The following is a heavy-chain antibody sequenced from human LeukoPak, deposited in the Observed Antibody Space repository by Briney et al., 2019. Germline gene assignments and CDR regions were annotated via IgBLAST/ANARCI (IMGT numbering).Heavy chain of an antibody. CDR1: GFTFSNYA. D-gene: IGHD3-10*02. CDR2: ISDNGDSK. Sequence: GGSLRLSCAASGFTFSNYAMSWVRQAPGKGLVWVSVISDNGDSKYYADFVKGRFTISRDNSENTLFLQMNSLRAEGTAVYYCAKDLHYYVAMDVWGQGTAVTVSS. CDR3: AKDLHYYVAMDV. V-gene: IGHV3-23*01. J-gene: IGHJ6*02.